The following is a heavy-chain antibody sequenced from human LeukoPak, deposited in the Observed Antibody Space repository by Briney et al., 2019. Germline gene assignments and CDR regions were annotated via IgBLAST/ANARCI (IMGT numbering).Heavy chain of an antibody. Sequence: SQTLSLTCAMSGDSVSSNSAAWDWIMHSPSRGLEWLGRTYYRSKWYNDYAVSVKSRITINPDTSKNQFSLQLNSVTAEDTAVYYCARGKNWFDPWGQGTLVTVSS. J-gene: IGHJ5*02. CDR3: ARGKNWFDP. V-gene: IGHV6-1*01. CDR1: GDSVSSNSAA. CDR2: TYYRSKWYN.